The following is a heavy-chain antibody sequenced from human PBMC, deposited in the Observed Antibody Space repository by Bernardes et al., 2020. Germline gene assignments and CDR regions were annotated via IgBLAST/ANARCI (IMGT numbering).Heavy chain of an antibody. CDR3: ARTPKYYGDYVYYFDY. CDR2: INPNSGGT. V-gene: IGHV1-2*04. D-gene: IGHD4-17*01. CDR1: GYTFTGYY. J-gene: IGHJ4*02. Sequence: ASVKVSCKASGYTFTGYYMHWVRQAPGQGLEWMGWINPNSGGTNYAQKFQGWVTMTRDTSISTAYMELSRLRSDDTAVYYCARTPKYYGDYVYYFDYWGQGTLVTVSS.